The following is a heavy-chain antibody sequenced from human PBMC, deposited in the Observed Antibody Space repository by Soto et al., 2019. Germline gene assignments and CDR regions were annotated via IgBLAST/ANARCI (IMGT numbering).Heavy chain of an antibody. CDR3: ARAGVDEYVDAFDI. CDR1: GYTFTGYY. Sequence: ASVKVSCKASGYTFTGYYMHWVRQAPGQGLEWMGWINPNSGGTNYAQKFQGWVTMTRDTSISTAYMELSRLRSDDTAVYYCARAGVDEYVDAFDIWGQGTMVTVSS. CDR2: INPNSGGT. V-gene: IGHV1-2*04. D-gene: IGHD7-27*01. J-gene: IGHJ3*02.